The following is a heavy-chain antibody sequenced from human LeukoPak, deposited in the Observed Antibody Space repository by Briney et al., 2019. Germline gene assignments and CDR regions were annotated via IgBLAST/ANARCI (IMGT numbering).Heavy chain of an antibody. J-gene: IGHJ4*02. Sequence: GGSLRLSCAASGFTFSSYAMSWVRQAPGKGLEWVSAISGSGGSTYYADSVKGRFTISRDNSKNTLYLQMNSLRAEDTAVYYCAKDTYYDSCGYYYDWGQGTLVTVSS. D-gene: IGHD3-22*01. CDR1: GFTFSSYA. CDR2: ISGSGGST. V-gene: IGHV3-23*01. CDR3: AKDTYYDSCGYYYD.